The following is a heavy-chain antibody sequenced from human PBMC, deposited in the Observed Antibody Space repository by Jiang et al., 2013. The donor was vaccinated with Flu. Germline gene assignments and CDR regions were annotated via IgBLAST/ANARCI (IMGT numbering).Heavy chain of an antibody. D-gene: IGHD2-21*02. V-gene: IGHV1-2*02. J-gene: IGHJ4*02. CDR3: ARGSMRLVTAHY. CDR2: LNPNSGRT. Sequence: KASGYTFTAYYMHWVRQAPGQGLEWMGWLNPNSGRTNYAQKFQGRVTMTRDTSISTAYMELSRLRSDDTAVYYCARGSMRLVTAHYWGQGTLVTVSS. CDR1: GYTFTAYY.